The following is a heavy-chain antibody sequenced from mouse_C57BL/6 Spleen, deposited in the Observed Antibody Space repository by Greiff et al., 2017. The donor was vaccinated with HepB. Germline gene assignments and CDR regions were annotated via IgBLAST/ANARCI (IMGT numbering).Heavy chain of an antibody. CDR2: IYPGDGDT. J-gene: IGHJ2*01. Sequence: QVQLQQSGPELVKPGASVKISCKASGYAFSSSWMNWVKQRPGKGLEWIGRIYPGDGDTNYNGKFKGKATLTADKSSSTAYMQLSSLTSEDSAVYFCARLVTTTAFDYWGQGTTLTVSS. CDR3: ARLVTTTAFDY. V-gene: IGHV1-82*01. CDR1: GYAFSSSW. D-gene: IGHD2-2*01.